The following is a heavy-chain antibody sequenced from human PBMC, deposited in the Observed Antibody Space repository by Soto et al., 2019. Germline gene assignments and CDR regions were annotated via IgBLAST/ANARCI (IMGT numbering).Heavy chain of an antibody. V-gene: IGHV4-30-4*01. CDR1: GGSISSGDHY. CDR3: ARVRWGRTNYFDY. Sequence: QVQLQESGPGLVKPSQTLSLTCTVSGGSISSGDHYWSWIRQPPGKGLEWIGSMYYRGSTYYNPSLKSRVAISVDTSKSQFSLKVSSVTATDTAVYYCARVRWGRTNYFDYWGQGTLVTVSS. J-gene: IGHJ4*02. CDR2: MYYRGST. D-gene: IGHD2-21*02.